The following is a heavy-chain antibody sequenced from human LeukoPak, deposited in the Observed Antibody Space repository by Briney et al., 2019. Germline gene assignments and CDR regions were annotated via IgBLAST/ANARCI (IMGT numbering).Heavy chain of an antibody. J-gene: IGHJ5*02. D-gene: IGHD3-3*01. CDR3: VRSYYDFWSGSHPNWFDP. CDR1: GGSISSSSYY. V-gene: IGHV4-39*01. CDR2: IYYSGST. Sequence: SETLSLTCTVSGGSISSSSYYWGWIRQPPGKGLEWIGSIYYSGSTYYNPSLKSRVTISVDTSKNQFSLKLSSVTAADTAVYYCVRSYYDFWSGSHPNWFDPWGQGTLVTVSS.